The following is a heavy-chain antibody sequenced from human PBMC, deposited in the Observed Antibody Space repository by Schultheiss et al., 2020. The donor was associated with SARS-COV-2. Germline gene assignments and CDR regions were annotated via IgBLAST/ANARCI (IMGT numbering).Heavy chain of an antibody. D-gene: IGHD4-23*01. CDR1: GYSISSGYY. J-gene: IGHJ4*02. V-gene: IGHV4-38-2*02. CDR2: IYHSGST. Sequence: SETLSLTCTVSGYSISSGYYWGWIRQPPGKGLEWIGSIYHSGSTYYNPSLKSRVTISVDTSKNQFSLKLSSVTAADTAVYYCARGEGWGNSGYFDYWGQGTLVTVSS. CDR3: ARGEGWGNSGYFDY.